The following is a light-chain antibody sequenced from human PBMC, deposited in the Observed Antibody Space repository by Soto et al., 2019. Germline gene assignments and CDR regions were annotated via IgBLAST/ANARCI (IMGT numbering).Light chain of an antibody. CDR2: WAS. J-gene: IGKJ2*01. Sequence: DIVMTQSPDSLAVSLGERATINCKSSQSVLSSSNNENYLAWYQQKPGQPPKLLIYWASTRESGVPDRFSGGGSGTDFTLTISSLQAEDVAVYYCQQCYSTPYTFGQGTKLEIK. CDR1: QSVLSSSNNENY. V-gene: IGKV4-1*01. CDR3: QQCYSTPYT.